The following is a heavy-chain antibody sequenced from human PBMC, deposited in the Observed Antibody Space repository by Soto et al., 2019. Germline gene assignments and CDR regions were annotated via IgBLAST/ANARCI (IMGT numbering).Heavy chain of an antibody. D-gene: IGHD6-13*01. V-gene: IGHV4-39*01. CDR1: GDSIGTTHSY. CDR2: IHYSGST. Sequence: KTSETLSLTCTVSGDSIGTTHSYWAWIRQSPGKGLEWIGNIHYSGSTYYMPSLRSRVTLSVDTSKNQFSLKLSSVTAADTAVYYCALTFPSIAAAGTGYYYYGMDVWGQGTTVTVSS. CDR3: ALTFPSIAAAGTGYYYYGMDV. J-gene: IGHJ6*02.